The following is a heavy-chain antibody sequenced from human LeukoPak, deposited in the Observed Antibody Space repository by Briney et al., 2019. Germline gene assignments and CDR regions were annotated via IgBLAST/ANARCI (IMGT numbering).Heavy chain of an antibody. V-gene: IGHV3-48*03. CDR2: INSRDSST. CDR1: GFTFSDYE. D-gene: IGHD4-17*01. Sequence: GGPLRLSCAASGFTFSDYEMNWVRQAPGRGLEWISYINSRDSSTHHADSVKGRFTISRDNAKNSLYLQMNSLRAEDTAVYYCAKSRNGDFAQYFDYWGQGTLVTVSS. CDR3: AKSRNGDFAQYFDY. J-gene: IGHJ4*02.